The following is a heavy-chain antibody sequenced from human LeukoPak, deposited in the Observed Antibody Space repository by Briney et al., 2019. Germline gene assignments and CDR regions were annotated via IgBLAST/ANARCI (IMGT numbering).Heavy chain of an antibody. J-gene: IGHJ4*02. V-gene: IGHV3-66*01. D-gene: IGHD6-13*01. CDR2: IYSDDIT. CDR1: GFIVSGNY. Sequence: SGGSLRLSCAASGFIVSGNYMSWVRQAPGKGLEWVSIIYSDDITYYTDSVKGRFTISRDISRNTVYLQMNSLSAEDTAVFYCARALPAASHTSFDYWGQGALVTVSS. CDR3: ARALPAASHTSFDY.